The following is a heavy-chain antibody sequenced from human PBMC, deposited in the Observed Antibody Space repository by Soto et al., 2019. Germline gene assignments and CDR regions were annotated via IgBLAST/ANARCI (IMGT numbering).Heavy chain of an antibody. V-gene: IGHV3-48*03. J-gene: IGHJ4*02. CDR3: AGESADLTSNFVY. CDR2: ISSSGSTI. Sequence: GGSLRLSCAASGFTFSSYEMNWVRQAPGKGLEWVSYISSSGSTIYYADSVKGRFTISRDNAKNSLYLQMNSLRAEDTAVYYFAGESADLTSNFVYWDQGTLVTVSS. CDR1: GFTFSSYE.